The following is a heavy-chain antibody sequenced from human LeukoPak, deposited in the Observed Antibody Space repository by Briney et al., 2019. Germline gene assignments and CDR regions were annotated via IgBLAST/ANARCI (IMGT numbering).Heavy chain of an antibody. CDR3: ARDGDYGYYFDY. CDR2: IDWDDDK. D-gene: IGHD4-17*01. J-gene: IGHJ4*02. V-gene: IGHV2-70*11. CDR1: GFSLSTSGMC. Sequence: SGPTLVNPTQTLTLTCTFSGFSLSTSGMCVSWIRQPPGKALEWLARIDWDDDKYYSTSLKTRLTISKDTSKNQVVLTMTNMDPVDTATYYCARDGDYGYYFDYWGQGTLVTVSS.